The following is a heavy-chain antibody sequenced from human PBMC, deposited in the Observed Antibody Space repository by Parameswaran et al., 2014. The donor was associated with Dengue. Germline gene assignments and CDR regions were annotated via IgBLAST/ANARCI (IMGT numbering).Heavy chain of an antibody. V-gene: IGHV3-7*01. CDR2: IKQDGSEK. D-gene: IGHD2-15*01. Sequence: VRQAPGKGLEWVANIKQDGSEKYYVDSVKGRFTISRDNAKNSLYLQMNSLRAEDTAVYYCARTVGVVPFDYWGQGTLVTVSS. CDR3: ARTVGVVPFDY. J-gene: IGHJ4*02.